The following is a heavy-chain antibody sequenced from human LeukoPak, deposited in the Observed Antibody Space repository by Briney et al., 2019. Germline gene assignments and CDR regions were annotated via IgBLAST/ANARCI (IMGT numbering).Heavy chain of an antibody. CDR1: GYMFTSYY. J-gene: IGHJ4*02. V-gene: IGHV1-46*01. D-gene: IGHD3-10*01. Sequence: ASVKVSCKASGYMFTSYYMHWVRQAPGQGLEWVGIINPSGGSASYAQKFQGRVTMTRDTSTSTVYMELSSLRSEDTAVYYCARAGVTLVRGVPIYFFYYSGQGTLVTVSS. CDR2: INPSGGSA. CDR3: ARAGVTLVRGVPIYFFYY.